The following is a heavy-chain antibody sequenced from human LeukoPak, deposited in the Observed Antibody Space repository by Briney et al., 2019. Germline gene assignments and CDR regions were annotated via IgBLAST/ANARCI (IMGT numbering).Heavy chain of an antibody. Sequence: GASVKVSCKASGYTFDNYGISWVRQAPGQGLEWTGWTSGYNRNTKYAQRLQGRVIMTTDTSTSTVYMELRSLRSDDTAIYYCARDGLRSEWSYFDYWGQGTLVTVSS. CDR3: ARDGLRSEWSYFDY. D-gene: IGHD3-3*01. CDR2: TSGYNRNT. V-gene: IGHV1-18*01. CDR1: GYTFDNYG. J-gene: IGHJ4*02.